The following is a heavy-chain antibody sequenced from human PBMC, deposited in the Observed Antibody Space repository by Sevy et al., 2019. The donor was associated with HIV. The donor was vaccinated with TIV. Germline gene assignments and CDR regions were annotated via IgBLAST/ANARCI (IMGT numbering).Heavy chain of an antibody. CDR3: AREGCTKPHDY. CDR1: GFTFSKYS. CDR2: FSFGCGKI. V-gene: IGHV3-23*01. D-gene: IGHD2-8*01. Sequence: GGSLRLSCAASGFTFSKYSMSWIRQTPGKGLEWVSTFSFGCGKINYADSVKGRFTISRDDSRNTFYLQMNSLRAEVTAIYYCAREGCTKPHDYWGPGTVVTVSS. J-gene: IGHJ4*02.